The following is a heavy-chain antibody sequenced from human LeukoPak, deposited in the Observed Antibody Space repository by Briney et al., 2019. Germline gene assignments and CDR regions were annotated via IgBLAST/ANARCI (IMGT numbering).Heavy chain of an antibody. D-gene: IGHD3-3*01. Sequence: ASVKVSCKASGYTFTSYYMHWVRQAPGQGLEWMGIINPSGGSTSYAQKFQGRVTMTRDMSTSTVYMELSSLRSEDTAVYYCARDFAAESGGFWSGYYTAYYYYMDVWGKGTTVTVSS. V-gene: IGHV1-46*01. CDR2: INPSGGST. J-gene: IGHJ6*03. CDR1: GYTFTSYY. CDR3: ARDFAAESGGFWSGYYTAYYYYMDV.